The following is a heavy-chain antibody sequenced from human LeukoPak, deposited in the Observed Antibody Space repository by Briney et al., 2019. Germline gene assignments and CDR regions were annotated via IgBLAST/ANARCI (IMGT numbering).Heavy chain of an antibody. D-gene: IGHD3-9*01. V-gene: IGHV3-30*04. CDR1: GFTFSSYA. J-gene: IGHJ4*02. CDR3: ARERYDILTGYSAYYFDY. CDR2: ISYDGSNK. Sequence: GGSLRLSCAASGFTFSSYAMHWVRQAPGKGLEWVAVISYDGSNKYYADSVKGRFTISRDNSKNTLYLQMNSLRAEDTAVYYCARERYDILTGYSAYYFDYGGREPWSPSPQ.